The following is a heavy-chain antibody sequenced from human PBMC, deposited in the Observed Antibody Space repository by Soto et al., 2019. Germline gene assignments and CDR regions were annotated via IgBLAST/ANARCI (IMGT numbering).Heavy chain of an antibody. D-gene: IGHD6-13*01. V-gene: IGHV3-33*01. J-gene: IGHJ6*02. CDR1: GFTFSSYG. Sequence: GGSLRLSCAASGFTFSSYGMHWVRQAPGKGLEWVAVIWYDGSNKYYADSVKGRFTISRDNSKNTLYLQMNSLRAEDTAVYYCARDLGSSWQNYYYYYGMDVWGQGTTVTVSS. CDR3: ARDLGSSWQNYYYYYGMDV. CDR2: IWYDGSNK.